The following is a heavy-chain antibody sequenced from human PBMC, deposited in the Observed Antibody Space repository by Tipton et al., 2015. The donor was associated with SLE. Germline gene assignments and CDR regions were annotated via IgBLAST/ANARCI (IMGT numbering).Heavy chain of an antibody. J-gene: IGHJ1*01. V-gene: IGHV3-23*01. Sequence: GSLRLSCTASGFTFSTYGLSWVRQAPGKGLEWVSTIGGHGRNTYYGDSVKGRFTISRDNSKNTLYMQMNRLRAEDTAVYYWARGGGTYYLFHHWGQGTLVTVPS. CDR2: IGGHGRNT. D-gene: IGHD1-26*01. CDR3: ARGGGTYYLFHH. CDR1: GFTFSTYG.